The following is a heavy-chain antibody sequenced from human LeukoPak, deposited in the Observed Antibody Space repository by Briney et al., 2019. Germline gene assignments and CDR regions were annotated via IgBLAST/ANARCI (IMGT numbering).Heavy chain of an antibody. V-gene: IGHV3-48*02. J-gene: IGHJ4*02. D-gene: IGHD3-16*02. Sequence: PGGSLRLSCAASGFTFSSFATNWVRQAPGKGLEWLSYVSAGSTTTIYHADSVKGRFTISRDNAKNSLYLQMHSLRDEDTAVYYCARRGYTSAWDFWGQGTLVTVSS. CDR2: VSAGSTTTI. CDR1: GFTFSSFA. CDR3: ARRGYTSAWDF.